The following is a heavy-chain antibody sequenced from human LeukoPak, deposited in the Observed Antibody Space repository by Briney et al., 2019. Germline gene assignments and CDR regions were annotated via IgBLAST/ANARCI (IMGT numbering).Heavy chain of an antibody. CDR2: ISASGAGT. Sequence: GSLRLSCAASGLTFSNYFMTWVRRAPGKGLEWVSTISASGAGTYYADSVEGRFTISRDNSKNTLYLQMNSLRAEDTTIYYCGRYCSGASCYSGLFWGQGTLVTVSS. CDR1: GLTFSNYF. D-gene: IGHD2-15*01. CDR3: GRYCSGASCYSGLF. J-gene: IGHJ4*02. V-gene: IGHV3-23*01.